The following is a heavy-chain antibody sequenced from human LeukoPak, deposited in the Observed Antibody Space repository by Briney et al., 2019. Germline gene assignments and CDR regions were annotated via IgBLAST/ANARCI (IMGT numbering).Heavy chain of an antibody. V-gene: IGHV1-69*13. J-gene: IGHJ4*02. Sequence: ASAKVSCKASGGTFSSYAISWVRQAPGQGLEWMGGIIPIFGTANYAQKFQGRVTITADESTSTAYMELSSLRSEDTAVYYCARPRGSYTSNFDYWGQGTLVTVSS. CDR2: IIPIFGTA. D-gene: IGHD3-10*01. CDR3: ARPRGSYTSNFDY. CDR1: GGTFSSYA.